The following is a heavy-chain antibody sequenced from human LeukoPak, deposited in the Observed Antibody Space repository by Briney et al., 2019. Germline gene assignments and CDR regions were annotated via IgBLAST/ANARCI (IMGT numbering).Heavy chain of an antibody. D-gene: IGHD3/OR15-3a*01. CDR1: GGSFSGYY. CDR2: IYYSGNT. Sequence: SETLSLTCAVYGGSFSGYYWSWIRQPPGKGLEWIGSIYYSGNTYYNASLKSQVSISIDTSKNQFSLRPTSVTAADTAVYYCARQTGSGLFILPGGQGTLVTVSS. J-gene: IGHJ4*02. V-gene: IGHV4-34*01. CDR3: ARQTGSGLFILP.